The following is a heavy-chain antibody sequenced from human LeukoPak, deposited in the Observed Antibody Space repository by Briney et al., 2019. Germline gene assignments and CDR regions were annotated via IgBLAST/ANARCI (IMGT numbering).Heavy chain of an antibody. Sequence: GGSLRLSCAASGFTFSSYSMNWVRQAPGKGLEWVSSISSSSSYIYYADSVKGRFTISRDNAKNSLYLQMNSLRAEDTAVYYCARDGGGQSYYYYYMDVWGKGTTVTISS. J-gene: IGHJ6*03. CDR3: ARDGGGQSYYYYYMDV. D-gene: IGHD2-15*01. V-gene: IGHV3-21*01. CDR1: GFTFSSYS. CDR2: ISSSSSYI.